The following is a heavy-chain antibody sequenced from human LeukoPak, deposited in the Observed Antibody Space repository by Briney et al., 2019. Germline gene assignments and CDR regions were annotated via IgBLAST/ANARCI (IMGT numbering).Heavy chain of an antibody. J-gene: IGHJ3*02. CDR3: ATGYYYDSSGLDAFDI. V-gene: IGHV3-66*02. D-gene: IGHD3-22*01. CDR1: GFTVSSNY. Sequence: PGGSLRLSCAASGFTVSSNYMSWVRQAPGKGLEWVSVIYSGGSTYYADSVKGRFTISRDNSKNTLYLQMNSLRAEDTAVYYCATGYYYDSSGLDAFDIWGQGTMVTVSS. CDR2: IYSGGST.